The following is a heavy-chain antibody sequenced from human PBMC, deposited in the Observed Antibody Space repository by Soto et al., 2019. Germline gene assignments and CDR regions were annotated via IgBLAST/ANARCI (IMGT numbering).Heavy chain of an antibody. CDR3: ARDPARGGGSYLGYFDY. Sequence: TSETLSLTCTVSGGSIRSGDNYWSWIRQTPGKGLEWIGYIYYRGSTYYNQCLKSRVTISVDTSMNQFSLTLTSVTAADTAVYYCARDPARGGGSYLGYFDYWGQGTPVTVSS. CDR2: IYYRGST. J-gene: IGHJ4*02. V-gene: IGHV4-30-4*01. D-gene: IGHD1-26*01. CDR1: GGSIRSGDNY.